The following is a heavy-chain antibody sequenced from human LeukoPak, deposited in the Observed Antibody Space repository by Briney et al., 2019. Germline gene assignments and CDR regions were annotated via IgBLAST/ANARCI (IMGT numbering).Heavy chain of an antibody. V-gene: IGHV4-59*01. CDR3: ARGVRYSSGWEQYWYFDL. CDR1: GGSISSYY. CDR2: IYYSGST. Sequence: PSETLSLTCTVSGGSISSYYWSWIRQPPGKGLEWLGYIYYSGSTNYNPSLKSRVTISVDTSKNQFSLKLSSVTAADTAVYYCARGVRYSSGWEQYWYFDLWGRGTLVTVSS. J-gene: IGHJ2*01. D-gene: IGHD6-19*01.